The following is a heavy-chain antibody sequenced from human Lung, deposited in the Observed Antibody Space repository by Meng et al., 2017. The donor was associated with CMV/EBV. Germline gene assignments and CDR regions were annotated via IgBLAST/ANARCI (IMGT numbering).Heavy chain of an antibody. J-gene: IGHJ4*02. CDR2: INHSGST. CDR1: GGSFSGYY. CDR3: ARRRIGYCSSTSCLNFDY. Sequence: SETLSLXCAVYGGSFSGYYWSWIRQPPGKGLEWIGEINHSGSTNYNPSLKSRVTISVDTSKNQFSLKLSSVTAADTAVYYCARRRIGYCSSTSCLNFDYWXQRTLVTVSS. D-gene: IGHD2-2*01. V-gene: IGHV4-34*01.